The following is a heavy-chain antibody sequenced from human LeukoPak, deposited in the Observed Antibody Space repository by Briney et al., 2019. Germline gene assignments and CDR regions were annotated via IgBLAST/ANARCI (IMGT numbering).Heavy chain of an antibody. Sequence: SETLSLTCAVYGGSFSGYYLTWIRQPPGKGLEWIGEINNSGSPNYGPSLKSRVTISVDTSKTQFSLKLSSVTAADTAVYYCARRGEAAVAGTGGFDYWGQGTLVTVSS. V-gene: IGHV4-34*01. CDR3: ARRGEAAVAGTGGFDY. CDR1: GGSFSGYY. CDR2: INNSGSP. J-gene: IGHJ4*02. D-gene: IGHD6-19*01.